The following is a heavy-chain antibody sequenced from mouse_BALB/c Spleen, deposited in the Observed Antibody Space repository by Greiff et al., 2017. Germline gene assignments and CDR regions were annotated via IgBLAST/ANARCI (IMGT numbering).Heavy chain of an antibody. V-gene: IGHV2-9*02. CDR3: ARDPLWLRRYAMDD. J-gene: IGHJ4*01. CDR1: GFSLTSYG. Sequence: VKLMESGPGLVAPSQSLSITCTVSGFSLTSYGVHWVRQPPGKGLEWLGVIWAGGSTNYNSALMSRLSISKDNSKSQVFLKMNSLQTDDTAMYYCARDPLWLRRYAMDDWGQGTSVTVSS. D-gene: IGHD2-2*01. CDR2: IWAGGST.